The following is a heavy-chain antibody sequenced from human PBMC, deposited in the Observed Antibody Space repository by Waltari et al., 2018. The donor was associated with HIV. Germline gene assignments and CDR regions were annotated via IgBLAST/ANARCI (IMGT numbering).Heavy chain of an antibody. CDR3: ARDLSSVGSWYEWDWFDP. CDR2: IYYSGST. CDR1: GGSISSYY. J-gene: IGHJ5*02. Sequence: QVQLQESGPGLVKPSETLSLTCTVSGGSISSYYWSWIRQPPGKGLEWIGYIYYSGSTNYNPSLKSRVTISVDTSKNQFSLKLSSVTAADTAVYYCARDLSSVGSWYEWDWFDPWGQGTLVTVSS. V-gene: IGHV4-59*01. D-gene: IGHD6-13*01.